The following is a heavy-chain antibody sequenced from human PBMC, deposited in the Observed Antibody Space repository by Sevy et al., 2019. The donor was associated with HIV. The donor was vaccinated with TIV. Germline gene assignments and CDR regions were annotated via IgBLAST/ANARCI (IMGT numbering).Heavy chain of an antibody. CDR1: GFTFSDYR. CDR3: SRDRGEILSSAFDY. Sequence: CLRLSCAASGFTFSDYRMHWVRQAPGKGLEWVAVISYEGRNNKYNADSVKGRFTISRDNSKNTVYLHMNSLRAEDTAIYYCSRDRGEILSSAFDYWGQGTLVIVSS. J-gene: IGHJ4*02. CDR2: ISYEGRNNK. V-gene: IGHV3-30*01. D-gene: IGHD3-16*01.